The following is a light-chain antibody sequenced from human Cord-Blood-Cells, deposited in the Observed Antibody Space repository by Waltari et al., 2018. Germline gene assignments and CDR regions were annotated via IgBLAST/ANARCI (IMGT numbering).Light chain of an antibody. CDR1: QSFLYSSNNKNY. CDR3: QQYYSTPYT. CDR2: RAS. Sequence: DIVMTQSPDSLAVSLGERATINCKFSQSFLYSSNNKNYLAWYKQKPGQPPELLIYRASTREAGVPDRFSGSGSGTDFTLTISSLQAEDVAVYYCQQYYSTPYTFGQGTKLEIK. J-gene: IGKJ2*01. V-gene: IGKV4-1*01.